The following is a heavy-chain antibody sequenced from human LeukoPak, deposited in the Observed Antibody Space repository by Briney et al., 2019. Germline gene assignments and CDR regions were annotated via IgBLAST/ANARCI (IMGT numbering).Heavy chain of an antibody. Sequence: ASVKVSCKTSGYTFTIYSMNWVRQAPGQGLEWMGYINTSTGNPTYAQGFTGRFVFSLDTSVSTAYLQISSLEAEDTAVYCCARDRRSGSYDYWGQGTLVTVSS. J-gene: IGHJ4*02. CDR2: INTSTGNP. D-gene: IGHD3-10*01. CDR3: ARDRRSGSYDY. V-gene: IGHV7-4-1*02. CDR1: GYTFTIYS.